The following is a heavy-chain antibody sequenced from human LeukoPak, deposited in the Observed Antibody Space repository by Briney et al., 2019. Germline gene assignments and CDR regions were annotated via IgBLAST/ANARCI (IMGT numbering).Heavy chain of an antibody. CDR2: VYPGDSDV. Sequence: GESLKIYCKGPGYHFANYWIGRVRQKPGKGLEWMGIVYPGDSDVRYSPSFQGQVTISVDKSINTAYLQWTSLKASDTAKFYCARHQDGYTYGYDYWGQGTLVTVSS. V-gene: IGHV5-51*01. CDR3: ARHQDGYTYGYDY. CDR1: GYHFANYW. J-gene: IGHJ4*02. D-gene: IGHD5-18*01.